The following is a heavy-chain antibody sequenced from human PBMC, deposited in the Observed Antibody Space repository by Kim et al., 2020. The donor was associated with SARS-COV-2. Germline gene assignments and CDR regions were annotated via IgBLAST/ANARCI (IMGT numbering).Heavy chain of an antibody. CDR3: ARAPPGVDGGSWGFDY. CDR1: GGSISSGGYY. V-gene: IGHV4-31*03. CDR2: IYYSGST. J-gene: IGHJ4*02. Sequence: SETLSLTCTVSGGSISSGGYYWSWIRQHPGKGLEWIGYIYYSGSTYYNPSLKSRVTISVDTSKNQFSLKLSSVTAADTAVYYCARAPPGVDGGSWGFDYWGQGTLVTVSS. D-gene: IGHD6-13*01.